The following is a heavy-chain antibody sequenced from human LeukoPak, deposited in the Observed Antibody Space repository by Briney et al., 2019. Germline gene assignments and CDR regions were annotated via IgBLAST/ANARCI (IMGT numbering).Heavy chain of an antibody. D-gene: IGHD1-26*01. J-gene: IGHJ4*02. CDR3: AGASSKWELSF. Sequence: SVKVSCKASGGTFSRYAISWVRQAPGQGLEWMGGYIPMFGTANYAQNFQNRVTITADESTSTFSMEVSSLRPEDTAVYFCAGASSKWELSFWGQGTLVTVPS. CDR2: YIPMFGTA. CDR1: GGTFSRYA. V-gene: IGHV1-69*01.